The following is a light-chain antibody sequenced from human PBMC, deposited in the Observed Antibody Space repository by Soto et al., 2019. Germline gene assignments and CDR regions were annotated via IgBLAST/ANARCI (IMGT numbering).Light chain of an antibody. Sequence: QSALTQPASVSGSPGQSITISCTGTSSDIGTYNYVSWYQQHPGKAPKLMLYEVSNRPSGVSNRFFGSKSGNTASLTISGLQAEDEVDYFCNSYTSSSTLYVFGTGTKPTVL. CDR2: EVS. V-gene: IGLV2-14*01. CDR3: NSYTSSSTLYV. J-gene: IGLJ1*01. CDR1: SSDIGTYNY.